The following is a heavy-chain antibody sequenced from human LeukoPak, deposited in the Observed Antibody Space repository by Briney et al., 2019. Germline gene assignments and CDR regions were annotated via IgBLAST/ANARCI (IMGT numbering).Heavy chain of an antibody. Sequence: SETLSLTCAVSAYSISSGYYWGWIWQPPGKGLEWIASIHHSGITYYNPSLKSRVTISVDTSKNHFSLKMSSVTAADSAVYYCARQYTSGSGYYFDYWGQGALVSVSS. CDR1: AYSISSGYY. D-gene: IGHD6-25*01. CDR2: IHHSGIT. V-gene: IGHV4-38-2*01. CDR3: ARQYTSGSGYYFDY. J-gene: IGHJ4*02.